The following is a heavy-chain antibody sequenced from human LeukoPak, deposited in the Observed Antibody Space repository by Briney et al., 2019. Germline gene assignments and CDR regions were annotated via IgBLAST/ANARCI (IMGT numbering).Heavy chain of an antibody. CDR3: ARDGGSGWYKEYFQH. J-gene: IGHJ1*01. CDR1: GGTFSSYA. V-gene: IGHV1-69*04. D-gene: IGHD6-19*01. CDR2: IIPILGIA. Sequence: ASVKVSCKASGGTFSSYAISWVRQAPGQGLEWMGRIIPILGIANYAQKFQGRVTITADKSTSTAYMELSSLRSEDTAVYYCARDGGSGWYKEYFQHWGQGTLVTVSS.